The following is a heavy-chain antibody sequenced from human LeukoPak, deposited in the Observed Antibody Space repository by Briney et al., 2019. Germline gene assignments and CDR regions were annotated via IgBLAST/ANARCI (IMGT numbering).Heavy chain of an antibody. CDR2: IIPILGTA. CDR3: AREGTHAAGIFDY. CDR1: GGTFSSYA. D-gene: IGHD6-13*01. Sequence: SVKVSCKASGGTFSSYAISWVRQVPGQGLEWMGGIIPILGTANYAQKFQGRVTITADKSTSTAYMELSSLRSEDTAVYYCAREGTHAAGIFDYWGQGTLVTVSS. J-gene: IGHJ4*02. V-gene: IGHV1-69*10.